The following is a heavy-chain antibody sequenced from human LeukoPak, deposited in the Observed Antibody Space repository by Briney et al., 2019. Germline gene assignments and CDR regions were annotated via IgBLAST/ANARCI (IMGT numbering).Heavy chain of an antibody. J-gene: IGHJ4*02. D-gene: IGHD6-6*01. CDR2: INSNGDEI. V-gene: IGHV3-23*01. CDR3: ANWIGSSSRDY. CDR1: GFTFSTYA. Sequence: GGSLRLSCAASGFTFSTYAMTWVRQAPGKGLEWVSGINSNGDEIYYADSVRGRFTISRDNSNNALYLQMDSLRAEGTAVYYCANWIGSSSRDYWGQGTLVTVSS.